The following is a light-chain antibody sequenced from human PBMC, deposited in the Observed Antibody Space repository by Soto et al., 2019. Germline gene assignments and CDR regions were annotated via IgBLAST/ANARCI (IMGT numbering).Light chain of an antibody. Sequence: DIVMTQSPLSLPVTPGEPAPISCRSSQSLLHSTGNNHLDWYLQKPGQPPQLLIYWASNRASGVPDRFSGSGSGTDFTLKISRVEADDVGVYYCMQGRQYPATFGQGTRLDIK. J-gene: IGKJ5*01. CDR3: MQGRQYPAT. CDR1: QSLLHSTGNNH. CDR2: WAS. V-gene: IGKV2-28*01.